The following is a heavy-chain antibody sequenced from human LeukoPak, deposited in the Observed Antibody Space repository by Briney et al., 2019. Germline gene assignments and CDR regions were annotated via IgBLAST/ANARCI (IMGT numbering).Heavy chain of an antibody. CDR1: GFTFSS. J-gene: IGHJ4*02. CDR3: ARGAVCSTSCYKPIDY. Sequence: GGSLRLSWAAAGFTFSSMNWGRQGPGEGLEWVSSIISSSSYISSAYTVKGRFTISRDNAKNSLYLQMNSLRAEDTAVYYCARGAVCSTSCYKPIDYWGQGTLVTVSS. V-gene: IGHV3-21*01. CDR2: IISSSSYI. D-gene: IGHD2-2*02.